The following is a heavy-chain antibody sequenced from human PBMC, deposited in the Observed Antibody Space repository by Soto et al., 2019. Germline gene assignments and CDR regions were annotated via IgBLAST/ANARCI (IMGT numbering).Heavy chain of an antibody. CDR3: ARDWHLTPVYGMDA. CDR1: GGSISTYY. D-gene: IGHD1-20*01. CDR2: VYASGST. Sequence: SEALSLTCTVSGGSISTYYWSWIRQPAGKGLEWIGRVYASGSTNYNPSLKSRVTMSVDTSKNQFSLKLTSVTAADTAVYYCARDWHLTPVYGMDAWGQGTTATVS. V-gene: IGHV4-4*07. J-gene: IGHJ6*02.